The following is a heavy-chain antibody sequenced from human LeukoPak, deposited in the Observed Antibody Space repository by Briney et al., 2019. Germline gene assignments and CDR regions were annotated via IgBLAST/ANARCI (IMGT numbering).Heavy chain of an antibody. CDR2: IKQDGSEK. CDR1: GFTFSSYW. D-gene: IGHD2-2*01. CDR3: ARDKVVPAAIGHY. Sequence: GGSLRLSCAASGFTFSSYWMSWVRQAPGKGLEWVANIKQDGSEKYYVDSVKGRFTISRDNAKNSLYLQMNSLRAEDTAVYYCARDKVVPAAIGHYWGQGTLVTVSS. J-gene: IGHJ4*02. V-gene: IGHV3-7*01.